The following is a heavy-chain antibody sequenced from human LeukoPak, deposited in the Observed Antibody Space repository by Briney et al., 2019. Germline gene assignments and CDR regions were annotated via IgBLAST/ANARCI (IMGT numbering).Heavy chain of an antibody. J-gene: IGHJ5*02. D-gene: IGHD6-19*01. Sequence: GGSLRLSCAASGFTFSSYWMSWVRQAPGKGLEWVANIKQDGSEKYYVDSVKGRFTISRDNFQNTLYLQMNSLRAEDTAVYYCARDRYSSGWYWFDPWGQGTLVTVSS. CDR2: IKQDGSEK. CDR1: GFTFSSYW. CDR3: ARDRYSSGWYWFDP. V-gene: IGHV3-7*03.